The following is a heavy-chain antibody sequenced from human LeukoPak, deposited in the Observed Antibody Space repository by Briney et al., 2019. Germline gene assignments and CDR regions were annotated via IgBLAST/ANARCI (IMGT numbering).Heavy chain of an antibody. CDR3: ARRIAAAAAPYYFDY. D-gene: IGHD6-13*01. J-gene: IGHJ4*02. V-gene: IGHV3-74*01. CDR1: GFTFSSYW. Sequence: GGSLRLSCAASGFTFSSYWMHWVRQAPGKGLLWVSRINSDGSSTSYADSVKGRFTISRDNAKNTLYLQMNSLRAGDTAVYYCARRIAAAAAPYYFDYWGQGTLVTVSS. CDR2: INSDGSST.